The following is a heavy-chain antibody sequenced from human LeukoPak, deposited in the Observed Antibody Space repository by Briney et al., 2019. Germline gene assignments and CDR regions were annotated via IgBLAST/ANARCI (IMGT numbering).Heavy chain of an antibody. Sequence: ASVKVSCKASGGPFSSYAISWVRQAPGQGLEWMGGIIPIFGTANYAQKFQGRVTITADESTSAAYMELSSLRSEDTAVYYCARQQDDLDNWFDPWGQGTLVTVSS. D-gene: IGHD3-3*01. CDR3: ARQQDDLDNWFDP. CDR1: GGPFSSYA. CDR2: IIPIFGTA. J-gene: IGHJ5*02. V-gene: IGHV1-69*13.